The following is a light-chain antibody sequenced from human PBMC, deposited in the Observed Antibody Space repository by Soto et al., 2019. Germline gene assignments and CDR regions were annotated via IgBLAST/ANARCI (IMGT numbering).Light chain of an antibody. CDR1: QSVSSN. CDR2: GAS. Sequence: EIVMTQSPATLSVSPGERATLSCRASQSVSSNLAWYQQKPGQAPRLLIYGASTRATGIPARFSGSGSGTEFTLNISRLQSEDFSLLYCPQYYKFPSLTFGGGNQVEIK. J-gene: IGKJ4*01. CDR3: PQYYKFPSLT. V-gene: IGKV3-15*01.